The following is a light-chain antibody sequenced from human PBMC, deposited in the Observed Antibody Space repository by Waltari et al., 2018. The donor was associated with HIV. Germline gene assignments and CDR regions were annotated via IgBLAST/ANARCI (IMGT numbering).Light chain of an antibody. J-gene: IGLJ2*01. CDR2: AVS. V-gene: IGLV2-8*01. Sequence: QSALTQPPSASGSPGQAVTISCTGHSSDVGGYNYVSWYQQHPGKAPKLMIYAVSKRPSGVPDRFSGSKSGNTASLTVSGLQAEDEAEYYCSSYAGSNNVIFGGGTKLTVL. CDR1: SSDVGGYNY. CDR3: SSYAGSNNVI.